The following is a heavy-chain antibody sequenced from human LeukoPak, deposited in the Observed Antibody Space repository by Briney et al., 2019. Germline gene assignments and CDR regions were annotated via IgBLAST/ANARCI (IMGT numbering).Heavy chain of an antibody. D-gene: IGHD3-22*01. J-gene: IGHJ4*02. CDR3: ARDSDSSGPAPGY. Sequence: ASVKVSCKASGGTFSSYAISWVRQAPGQGLEWMRWISAYNGNTNYAQKLQGRVTMTTDTSTSTAYMELRSLRSDDTAVYYCARDSDSSGPAPGYWGQGTLVTVSS. CDR2: ISAYNGNT. V-gene: IGHV1-18*01. CDR1: GGTFSSYA.